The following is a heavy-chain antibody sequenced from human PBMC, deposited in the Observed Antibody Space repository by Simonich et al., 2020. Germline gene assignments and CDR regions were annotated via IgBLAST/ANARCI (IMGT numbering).Heavy chain of an antibody. Sequence: QVQLVESGGGVVQPGRSLRLSCAASGFTFSSYAMPWVRQAPGKGLRGVAVISYDGSNKYYADPVKGRFTISRDNSKNTLYLQMNSLRAEDTAVYYCARDHLDSGSYYFDYWGQGTLVTVSS. CDR2: ISYDGSNK. D-gene: IGHD1-26*01. CDR1: GFTFSSYA. CDR3: ARDHLDSGSYYFDY. V-gene: IGHV3-30*04. J-gene: IGHJ4*02.